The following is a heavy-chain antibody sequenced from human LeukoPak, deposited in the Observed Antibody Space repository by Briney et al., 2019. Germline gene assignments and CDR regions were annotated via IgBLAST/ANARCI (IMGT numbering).Heavy chain of an antibody. Sequence: PSETLSLTCTVSGDSISSDYWSWIRQPPGKGLEWIGYIYYSGTTNYNPSLKSRVTISVDTSKNQFSLKLNSVTAADTAVYYCARVTWNSVYYYYSMDVWGKGTTVTVSS. J-gene: IGHJ6*03. CDR2: IYYSGTT. CDR3: ARVTWNSVYYYYSMDV. CDR1: GDSISSDY. D-gene: IGHD1-7*01. V-gene: IGHV4-59*01.